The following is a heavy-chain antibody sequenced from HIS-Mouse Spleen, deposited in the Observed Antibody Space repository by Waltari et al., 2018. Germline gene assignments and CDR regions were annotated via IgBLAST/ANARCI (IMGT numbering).Heavy chain of an antibody. CDR1: GGSISSSSYY. J-gene: IGHJ2*01. CDR3: AREIPYSSSWYDWYFDL. V-gene: IGHV4-39*07. CDR2: IYYRGST. Sequence: QLQLQESGPGLVKPSDTLSLTCTVSGGSISSSSYYCGWIRQPPGKGLEWIGSIYYRGSTYYNPSLKSRVTISVDTSKNQFSLKLSSVTAADTAVYYCAREIPYSSSWYDWYFDLWGRGTLVTVSS. D-gene: IGHD6-13*01.